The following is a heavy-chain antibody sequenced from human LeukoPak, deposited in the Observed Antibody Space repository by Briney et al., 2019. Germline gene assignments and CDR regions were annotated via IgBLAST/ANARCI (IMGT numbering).Heavy chain of an antibody. Sequence: SETLSLTCTVSGGSISSGGYYWSWIRQPPGKGLEWIGYIYHSGSTYYNPSLKSRVTISVDRSKNQFSLKLSSVTAADTAVYYCARTPAPKIVEVDYYYYMDVWGKGTTVTVSS. CDR1: GGSISSGGYY. CDR2: IYHSGST. V-gene: IGHV4-30-2*01. D-gene: IGHD2-2*01. J-gene: IGHJ6*03. CDR3: ARTPAPKIVEVDYYYYMDV.